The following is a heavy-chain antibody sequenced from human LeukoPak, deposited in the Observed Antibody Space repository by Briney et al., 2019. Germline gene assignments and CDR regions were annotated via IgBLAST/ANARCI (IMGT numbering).Heavy chain of an antibody. J-gene: IGHJ4*02. CDR3: APVLAVAGTYY. D-gene: IGHD6-13*01. V-gene: IGHV3-23*01. CDR1: YSTTSSYT. Sequence: SLRLSCAAAYSTTSSYTMSWVREAPEKGLVWVSAISGSGGSTYYADSVNGRFTTSKANTKNTQYQQMNSLRADNTAVYYCAPVLAVAGTYYWGKGTLVTVSS. CDR2: ISGSGGST.